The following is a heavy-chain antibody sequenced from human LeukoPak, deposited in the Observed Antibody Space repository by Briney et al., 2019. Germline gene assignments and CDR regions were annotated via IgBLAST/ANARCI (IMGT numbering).Heavy chain of an antibody. J-gene: IGHJ3*02. V-gene: IGHV4-61*02. CDR2: ISSSGST. Sequence: SQTLSLTCTVSGDSISSGDYYWSWIRQPAGKGLEWIGRISSSGSTYYNPSLKSRVTILVDTSKNQFSLKLSSVTAADTAVYYCARDVIIYGDRDALDIWGQGTMVTVSS. CDR3: ARDVIIYGDRDALDI. CDR1: GDSISSGDYY. D-gene: IGHD4-17*01.